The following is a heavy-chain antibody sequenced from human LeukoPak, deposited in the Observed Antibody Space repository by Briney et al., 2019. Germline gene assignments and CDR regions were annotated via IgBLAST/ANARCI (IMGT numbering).Heavy chain of an antibody. CDR1: GGTFSSYA. Sequence: ASVKVSCKASGGTFSSYAISWVRQAPGQGLEWMGRIIPILGIANYAQKFQGRVTITADKSTSTAYMGLSSLRSEDTAVYYCARDAEAPYDILTDDAFDIWGQGTMVTVSS. D-gene: IGHD3-9*01. J-gene: IGHJ3*02. CDR3: ARDAEAPYDILTDDAFDI. CDR2: IIPILGIA. V-gene: IGHV1-69*04.